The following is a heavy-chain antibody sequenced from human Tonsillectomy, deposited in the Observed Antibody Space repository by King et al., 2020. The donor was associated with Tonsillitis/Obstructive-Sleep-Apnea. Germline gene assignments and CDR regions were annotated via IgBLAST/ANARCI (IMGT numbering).Heavy chain of an antibody. J-gene: IGHJ3*02. D-gene: IGHD2-8*01. CDR3: ARDMVLEAGGDAFDI. CDR2: IYHSGST. CDR1: GGSMNSYY. V-gene: IGHV4-59*01. Sequence: VQLQESGPGLVKPSETLSLTCSVSGGSMNSYYWSWIRQPPGKGLEWIGYIYHSGSTNYNPSLKNRLTISVDTSKNHLSLKLSSVTAADTAVYYCARDMVLEAGGDAFDIWGQGTMVTVSS.